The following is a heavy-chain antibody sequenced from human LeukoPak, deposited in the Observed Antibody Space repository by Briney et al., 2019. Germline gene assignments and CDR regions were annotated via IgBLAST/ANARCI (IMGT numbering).Heavy chain of an antibody. CDR3: AKDTTVVAGPFDY. J-gene: IGHJ4*02. Sequence: GRSLRLSCAASGFTFSSYGMHWVRQAPGKGLEWVAAISYDGSNKYYADSVKGRFTISRDNSKNTLYLQMNSLRAEDTAVYYCAKDTTVVAGPFDYWGQGTLVTVSS. V-gene: IGHV3-30*18. CDR2: ISYDGSNK. D-gene: IGHD4-23*01. CDR1: GFTFSSYG.